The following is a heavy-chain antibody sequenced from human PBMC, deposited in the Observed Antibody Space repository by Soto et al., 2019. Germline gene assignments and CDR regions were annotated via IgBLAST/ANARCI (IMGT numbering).Heavy chain of an antibody. CDR1: GDSVSNSGVA. CDR2: TYYRSEWFN. Sequence: SQTLSLTCAISGDSVSNSGVAWNWIRQSPSRGLEWLGRTYYRSEWFNDYAVSVRGRLSINPDSSKNQFSLQLNSVSPADTAVYYCARVFRPNYCSGGSCSTPAEYFQHWGQGTLVTVSS. V-gene: IGHV6-1*01. D-gene: IGHD2-15*01. J-gene: IGHJ1*01. CDR3: ARVFRPNYCSGGSCSTPAEYFQH.